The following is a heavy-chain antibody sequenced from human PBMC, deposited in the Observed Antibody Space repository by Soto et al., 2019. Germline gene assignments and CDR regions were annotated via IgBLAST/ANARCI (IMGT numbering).Heavy chain of an antibody. CDR1: GFTFSSYA. D-gene: IGHD3-3*01. CDR2: ISYDGSNK. J-gene: IGHJ4*02. Sequence: QVQLVESGGGVVQAGRSLRLSCAASGFTFSSYAMHWVRQAPGKGLEWVAVISYDGSNKYYADSVKGRFTISRDNSKNTLYLQMNSLRAEDTAVYYCARFFVGRYYFDYWGQGTLVTVSS. CDR3: ARFFVGRYYFDY. V-gene: IGHV3-30-3*01.